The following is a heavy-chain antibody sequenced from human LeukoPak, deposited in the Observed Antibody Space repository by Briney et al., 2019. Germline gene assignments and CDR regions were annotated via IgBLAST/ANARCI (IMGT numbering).Heavy chain of an antibody. CDR2: IYYSGST. CDR1: GGSISSYY. CDR3: ARDRSGTFDY. J-gene: IGHJ4*02. Sequence: PETLSLTCTVSGGSISSYYWSWIRQPPGKGLEWIGYIYYSGSTNYNPSLKSRVTISVDTSKNQFSLKLSSVTAADTAVYYCARDRSGTFDYWGQGTLVTVSS. V-gene: IGHV4-59*01. D-gene: IGHD2-15*01.